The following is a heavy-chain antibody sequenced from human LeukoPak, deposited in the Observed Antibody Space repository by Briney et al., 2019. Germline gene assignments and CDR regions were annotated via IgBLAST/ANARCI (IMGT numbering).Heavy chain of an antibody. Sequence: SETLSLTCTVSGGSISSYYWSWIRQPPGKGLEWIGYIYYSGSTNYNPSLKSRVTISVDTSKNQFSLRLSSVTAADTAVYYCARGDFWSGYYYYYGMDVWGQGTTVTVSS. D-gene: IGHD3-3*01. CDR2: IYYSGST. CDR3: ARGDFWSGYYYYYGMDV. J-gene: IGHJ6*02. V-gene: IGHV4-59*01. CDR1: GGSISSYY.